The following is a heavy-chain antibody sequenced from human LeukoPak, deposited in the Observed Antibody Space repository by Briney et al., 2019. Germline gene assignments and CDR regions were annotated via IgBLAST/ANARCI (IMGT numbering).Heavy chain of an antibody. CDR2: INHSGST. D-gene: IGHD6-19*01. V-gene: IGHV4-34*01. CDR3: ASVAGTSVSNWFDP. J-gene: IGHJ5*02. Sequence: SETLSLTCAVYGVSFSGYYWSWIRQPPGKGLEWIGEINHSGSTNYNPSLKSRVTISVDTSKNQFSLKLSSVTAADTAVYYCASVAGTSVSNWFDPWGQGTLVTVSS. CDR1: GVSFSGYY.